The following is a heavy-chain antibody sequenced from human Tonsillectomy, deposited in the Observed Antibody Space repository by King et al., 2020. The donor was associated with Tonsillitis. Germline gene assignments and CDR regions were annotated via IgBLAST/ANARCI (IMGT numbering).Heavy chain of an antibody. CDR3: ARDPRALGVTTVYYFDY. CDR1: GFRFSDDG. Sequence: VQLVESGGGVVQPGRSLRLSCEVSGFRFSDDGMHWVRQAPGKGLEWLAVLSYDGRLEYYIDSVKGRFTISRDNSKNTMYLQMHSLRAEDTAVYYCARDPRALGVTTVYYFDYWGQGALVTVSS. V-gene: IGHV3-30*03. D-gene: IGHD4-17*01. J-gene: IGHJ4*02. CDR2: LSYDGRLE.